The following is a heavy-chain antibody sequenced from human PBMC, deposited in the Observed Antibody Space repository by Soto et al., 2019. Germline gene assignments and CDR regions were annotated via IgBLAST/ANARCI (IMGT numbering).Heavy chain of an antibody. V-gene: IGHV3-23*01. CDR3: AKRDSGSGTSPPLIGS. CDR1: WFTFSSYS. J-gene: IGHJ4*02. CDR2: FSGGDTT. D-gene: IGHD3-10*01. Sequence: GGSLRLSCAAPWFTFSSYSMNWVRQAPGEGLEWGSAFSGGDTTFYADSVKGRFTISRDESKNTLYLEMNSLRVDDTAVYFCAKRDSGSGTSPPLIGSWGQGTLVTVSS.